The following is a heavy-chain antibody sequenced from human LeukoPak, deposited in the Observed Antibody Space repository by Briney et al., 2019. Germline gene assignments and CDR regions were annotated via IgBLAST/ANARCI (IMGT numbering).Heavy chain of an antibody. CDR1: GFTFSSYG. V-gene: IGHV3-30*18. J-gene: IGHJ4*02. CDR2: ISYDGSNK. D-gene: IGHD3-22*01. Sequence: PGGSLRLSCAASGFTFSSYGMHWVRQAPGKGLEWVAVISYDGSNKYYADSVKGRFTISRDNSKNTLYLQMNSLRAEDTAVYYCAKDVNYYDSSGYGPYFDYWGQGTLVTVSS. CDR3: AKDVNYYDSSGYGPYFDY.